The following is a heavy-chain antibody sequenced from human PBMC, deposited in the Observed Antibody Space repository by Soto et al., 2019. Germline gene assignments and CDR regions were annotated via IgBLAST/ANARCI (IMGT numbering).Heavy chain of an antibody. D-gene: IGHD2-15*01. CDR1: GASVSSHNFY. Sequence: PSETLSLTCTVSGASVSSHNFYWSWIRQPPGKGLEWIGYIYYTGSTNYNPSLKSRVTISLDTSKNQFSLKLSSVTAADTAVYYCARDHTTYRTGGSCYGFDYWGQGTLVTVSS. V-gene: IGHV4-61*01. J-gene: IGHJ4*02. CDR2: IYYTGST. CDR3: ARDHTTYRTGGSCYGFDY.